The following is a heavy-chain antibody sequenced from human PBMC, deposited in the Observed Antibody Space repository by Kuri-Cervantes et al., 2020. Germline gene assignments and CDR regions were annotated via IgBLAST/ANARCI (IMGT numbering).Heavy chain of an antibody. Sequence: GGSLRLSCAASGFTVSSNPMNWVRQAPGKGLEWVSIIYASGSTYYADSVKGRFTISRDNSQDTLFLQMNSLRAEDTAVYYCAKAAPGYGDYGAIPPFDYWGQGTLVTVSS. CDR2: IYASGST. D-gene: IGHD4-17*01. CDR3: AKAAPGYGDYGAIPPFDY. V-gene: IGHV3-53*01. J-gene: IGHJ4*02. CDR1: GFTVSSNP.